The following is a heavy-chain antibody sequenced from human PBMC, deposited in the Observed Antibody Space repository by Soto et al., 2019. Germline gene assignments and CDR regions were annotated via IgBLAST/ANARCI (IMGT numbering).Heavy chain of an antibody. CDR3: GQWLALGYFDY. CDR2: IYWDDDK. CDR1: GFSLSTSGVG. J-gene: IGHJ4*02. V-gene: IGHV2-5*02. Sequence: QITLKESGPTLVKPTQTLTLTCTFSGFSLSTSGVGVGWIRQPPGKALEWLALIYWDDDKRYSPSLKSRLTXTTXTSKNQVVLTMTNMDPVDTATYYCGQWLALGYFDYWGQGTLVTVSS. D-gene: IGHD6-19*01.